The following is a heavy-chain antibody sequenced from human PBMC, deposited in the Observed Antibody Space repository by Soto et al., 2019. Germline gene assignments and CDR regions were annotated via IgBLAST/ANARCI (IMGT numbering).Heavy chain of an antibody. CDR2: MKNDGSGT. CDR1: GFSFGTYW. Sequence: EVLLVESGGGVVQPGGSLRLSCEASGFSFGTYWMHWVRQAPGQGLVWVSRMKNDGSGTTYADSVKGRFTISRDNAKNTLYLQMNSLRDDDTALYYCARGPLGYSSNGYVGDYWGQGALVIVSS. J-gene: IGHJ4*02. V-gene: IGHV3-74*03. CDR3: ARGPLGYSSNGYVGDY. D-gene: IGHD6-13*01.